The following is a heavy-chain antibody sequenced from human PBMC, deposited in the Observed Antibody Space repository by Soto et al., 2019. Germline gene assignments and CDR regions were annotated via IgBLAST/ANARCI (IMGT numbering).Heavy chain of an antibody. Sequence: QVHLVQSGAEVKKPGASVKVSCKASGYTFTSYGISWVRQAPGQGLEWMGWISAYNGNTNYAQKPQGRVTMTTDTSTSTAYMELRSLRSDDTAVYYCARGRITMVRGVVGVDYWGQGTLVTVSS. CDR3: ARGRITMVRGVVGVDY. CDR1: GYTFTSYG. D-gene: IGHD3-10*01. CDR2: ISAYNGNT. J-gene: IGHJ4*02. V-gene: IGHV1-18*01.